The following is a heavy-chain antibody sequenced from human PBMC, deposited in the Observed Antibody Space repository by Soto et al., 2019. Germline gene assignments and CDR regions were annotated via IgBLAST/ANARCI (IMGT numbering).Heavy chain of an antibody. J-gene: IGHJ4*01. CDR1: RFTFGDYA. CDR2: VSWTNISF. D-gene: IGHD5-18*01. Sequence: PGGSLRLSCAASRFTFGDYAMHWVLPVPLSGLEWVSGVSWTNISFGYADSVKGRFTISRDNAKNSLYLQMNSLRREDTAFYYCAKDRNTAMVTGDFEYWGHGTLVTVSS. V-gene: IGHV3-9*01. CDR3: AKDRNTAMVTGDFEY.